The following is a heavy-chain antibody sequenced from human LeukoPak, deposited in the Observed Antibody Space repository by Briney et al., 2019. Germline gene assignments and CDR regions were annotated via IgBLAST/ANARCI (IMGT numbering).Heavy chain of an antibody. D-gene: IGHD6-19*01. J-gene: IGHJ4*02. CDR3: ARQSTIQRYSSGLEYYFDY. CDR2: IYYSGST. CDR1: GGSISSSRYY. Sequence: SETLSLTCTVSGGSISSSRYYWGWIRQPPGKGLEWIGSIYYSGSTYYNPSLKSRVTISVDTSKDHFSLELSSVTAADTAVYYCARQSTIQRYSSGLEYYFDYWGQGTLVTVSS. V-gene: IGHV4-39*01.